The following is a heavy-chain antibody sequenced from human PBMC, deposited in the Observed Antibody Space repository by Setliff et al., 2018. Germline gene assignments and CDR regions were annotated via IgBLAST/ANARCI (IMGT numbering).Heavy chain of an antibody. Sequence: ASVKVSCKASGYTFTGYYMHWVRQAPGQGLEWMGWINPNSGGTNYAQKFRGWVTMTRDTSISTAYMELSRLRSDDTAVYYCARGPAGTYAFDIWGQGTMVTVSS. CDR3: ARGPAGTYAFDI. J-gene: IGHJ3*02. CDR1: GYTFTGYY. D-gene: IGHD1-7*01. V-gene: IGHV1-2*04. CDR2: INPNSGGT.